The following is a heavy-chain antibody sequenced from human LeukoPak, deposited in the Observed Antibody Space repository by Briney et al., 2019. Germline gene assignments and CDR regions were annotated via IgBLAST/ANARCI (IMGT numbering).Heavy chain of an antibody. V-gene: IGHV4-34*01. CDR1: GGSFSGYY. CDR3: ARGPGYCSSTSCYKGWFDP. Sequence: PSETLSLTCAVYGGSFSGYYWSWTRQPPGKGLEWIGEINHSGSTNYNPSLKSRVTISVDTSKNQFSLKLSSVTAADTAVYYCARGPGYCSSTSCYKGWFDPWGQGTLVTVSS. J-gene: IGHJ5*02. CDR2: INHSGST. D-gene: IGHD2-2*02.